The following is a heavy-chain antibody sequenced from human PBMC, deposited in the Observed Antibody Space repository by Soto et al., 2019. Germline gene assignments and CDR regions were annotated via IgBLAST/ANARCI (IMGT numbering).Heavy chain of an antibody. D-gene: IGHD2-15*01. J-gene: IGHJ4*02. CDR3: ATMGTPATGLYYFDY. V-gene: IGHV4-30-4*01. Sequence: PSETLSLTCTVSGGSISSGNYYWSWIRQPPGKGLEWIGFISYSGSTYYSVSLKSRVTISVDTSKNQFSLNLSFVTAADTAVYYCATMGTPATGLYYFDYWGQGTLVTVPS. CDR2: ISYSGST. CDR1: GGSISSGNYY.